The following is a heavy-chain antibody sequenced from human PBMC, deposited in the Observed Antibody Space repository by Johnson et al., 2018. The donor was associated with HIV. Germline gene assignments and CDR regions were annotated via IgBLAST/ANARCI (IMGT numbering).Heavy chain of an antibody. V-gene: IGHV3-23*04. J-gene: IGHJ3*02. CDR3: AKDTGAYYDTFLAFDI. D-gene: IGHD3-22*01. Sequence: VQLVESGGGLVQPGGSLRLSCAASGFTFSTYAMSWVRQAPGRGLEWVSAISGGGGSTYYADSVTGRFTISRDNSKNTLYLEMNSLRAEDTAVYYCAKDTGAYYDTFLAFDIWGQGTMVTVSS. CDR1: GFTFSTYA. CDR2: ISGGGGST.